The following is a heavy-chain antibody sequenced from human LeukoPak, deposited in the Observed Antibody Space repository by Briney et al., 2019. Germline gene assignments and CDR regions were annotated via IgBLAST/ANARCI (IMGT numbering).Heavy chain of an antibody. D-gene: IGHD3-10*01. CDR2: FYNSGRT. J-gene: IGHJ5*02. CDR1: GGSISSDLYY. Sequence: SETLSLTCTVSGGSISSDLYYWNWIRQPAGKGLEWIGRFYNSGRTNFNPSLKSRVTISADTSKNQFSLKLRSVTAADTAVYYCARGDLNSDWFDPWGQGTLVIVST. CDR3: ARGDLNSDWFDP. V-gene: IGHV4-61*02.